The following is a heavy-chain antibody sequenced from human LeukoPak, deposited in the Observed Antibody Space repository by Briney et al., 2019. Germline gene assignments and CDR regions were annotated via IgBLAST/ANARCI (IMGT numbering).Heavy chain of an antibody. V-gene: IGHV3-11*03. CDR3: ARSGGTYGWFDR. Sequence: PGGSVRLSCAASGFSFSEYYMSWIRQAPGKGLEWVSCISSGSSYTNYTDSVKGRFTISRDNAKRSLYLQMNSLTAEDTAVYYCARSGGTYGWFDRWGQGTLVTVSS. CDR1: GFSFSEYY. CDR2: ISSGSSYT. D-gene: IGHD1-26*01. J-gene: IGHJ5*02.